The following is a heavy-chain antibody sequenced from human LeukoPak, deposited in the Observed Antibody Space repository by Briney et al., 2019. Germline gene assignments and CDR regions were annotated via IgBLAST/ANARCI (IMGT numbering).Heavy chain of an antibody. CDR1: GFTFGDYA. CDR3: TTAKGWLYAFDI. V-gene: IGHV3-49*03. CDR2: IRSKAYGGTT. J-gene: IGHJ3*02. Sequence: GGSLRLSCTASGFTFGDYAMSWFRQAPGKGLEWVGFIRSKAYGGTTEYAASVKGRFTISRDDSKSIAYLQMDSLKTEDTAVYYCTTAKGWLYAFDIWGQGTMVTVSS. D-gene: IGHD3-22*01.